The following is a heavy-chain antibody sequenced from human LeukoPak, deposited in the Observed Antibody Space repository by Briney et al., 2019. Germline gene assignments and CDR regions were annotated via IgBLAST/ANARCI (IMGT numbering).Heavy chain of an antibody. CDR3: ARVSGYSYGDFDY. CDR1: GYTFTGYY. J-gene: IGHJ4*02. Sequence: GASVKVSCKASGYTFTGYYMNWVRQAPGQRLEWMGWINAANGNTKYSQEFQGRVTITRDTSASTAYMELSSLRSEDMAVYYCARVSGYSYGDFDYWGQGTLVTVSS. CDR2: INAANGNT. D-gene: IGHD5-18*01. V-gene: IGHV1-3*03.